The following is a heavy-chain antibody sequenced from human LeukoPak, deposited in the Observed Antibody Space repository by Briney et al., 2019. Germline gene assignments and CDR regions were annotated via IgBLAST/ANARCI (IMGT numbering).Heavy chain of an antibody. J-gene: IGHJ3*01. Sequence: GGSLRLSCAASGFNFHWYWMSWVRQTPGNGLEWVANIKEDGSEENYVDSVKGRFTISRDNAKNSLYLQMNSLRAEDTAVYYCAKYNWYYAFDLWGQGTMVTVSS. D-gene: IGHD1-7*01. CDR1: GFNFHWYW. CDR3: AKYNWYYAFDL. CDR2: IKEDGSEE. V-gene: IGHV3-7*01.